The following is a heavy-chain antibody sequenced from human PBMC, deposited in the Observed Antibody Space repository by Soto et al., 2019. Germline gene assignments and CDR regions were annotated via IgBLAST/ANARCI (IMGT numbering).Heavy chain of an antibody. J-gene: IGHJ6*02. Sequence: PSDTLSLTCTVSGGSISSYYWSWIRQPAGKGLEWIGRIYTSGSTNYNPSLKSRVTMSVDTSKNQFSLKLSSVTAADTAVYYCASSPSCGGDCSFYYGMDVWGQGTTVTVSS. CDR1: GGSISSYY. D-gene: IGHD2-21*02. CDR3: ASSPSCGGDCSFYYGMDV. V-gene: IGHV4-4*07. CDR2: IYTSGST.